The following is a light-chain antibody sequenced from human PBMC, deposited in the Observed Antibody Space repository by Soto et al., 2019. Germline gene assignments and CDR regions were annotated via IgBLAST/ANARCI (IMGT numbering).Light chain of an antibody. Sequence: DIQITQSPSTLSGSVGDRVTITCRASQTISSWLAWYQQKPGEAPKLLIYKASTLKSGVPSRFSGSGSGTEFTLTISSLQPDDFATYYCQHYNSYSEAFGQGTKVDTK. CDR2: KAS. CDR1: QTISSW. J-gene: IGKJ1*01. CDR3: QHYNSYSEA. V-gene: IGKV1-5*03.